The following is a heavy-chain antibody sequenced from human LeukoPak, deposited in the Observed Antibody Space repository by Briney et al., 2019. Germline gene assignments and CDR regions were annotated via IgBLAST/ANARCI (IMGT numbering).Heavy chain of an antibody. V-gene: IGHV4-4*02. Sequence: SETLSLTCAVSGGSISSSNWWSWVRQPPGKGLEWIGEIYHSGSTNYNPSLKSRVTISVDTSKNQFSLKLSSVTAADTAVYYCARAVIVPVARGFDYWGQGTLVTVSS. CDR1: GGSISSSNW. D-gene: IGHD2-2*01. CDR2: IYHSGST. CDR3: ARAVIVPVARGFDY. J-gene: IGHJ4*02.